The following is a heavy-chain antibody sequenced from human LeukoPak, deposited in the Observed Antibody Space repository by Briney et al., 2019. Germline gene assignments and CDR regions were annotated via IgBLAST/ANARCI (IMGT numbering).Heavy chain of an antibody. CDR2: INPNSGGT. D-gene: IGHD3-10*01. V-gene: IGHV1-2*02. Sequence: ASVKVSCKASGYTFTGYYMHWVRQAPGQGLEWMGWINPNSGGTNYAQKFQGRVTITADESTSTAYMELCSLRSEDTAVYYCAREGFFGSGSYPPTGQDAFDIWGQGTMVTVSS. CDR3: AREGFFGSGSYPPTGQDAFDI. CDR1: GYTFTGYY. J-gene: IGHJ3*02.